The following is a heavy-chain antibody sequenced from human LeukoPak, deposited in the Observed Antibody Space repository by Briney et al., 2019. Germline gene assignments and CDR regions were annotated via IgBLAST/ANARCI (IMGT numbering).Heavy chain of an antibody. D-gene: IGHD4-11*01. CDR1: GFTFSDYD. V-gene: IGHV3-11*04. CDR2: ISSSGSTI. CDR3: ARDTVTTRDAFDI. Sequence: GGSLRLSCAASGFTFSDYDMSWIRQAPGKGREWVSYISSSGSTIYYADSVKGRFTISRDNAKNSLYLQMNSLRAEDTAVYYCARDTVTTRDAFDIWGQGTMVTVSS. J-gene: IGHJ3*02.